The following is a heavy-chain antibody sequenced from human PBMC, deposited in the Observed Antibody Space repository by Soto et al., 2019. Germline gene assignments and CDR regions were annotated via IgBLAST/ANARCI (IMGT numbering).Heavy chain of an antibody. CDR3: ATTYYDILTGYYNDY. V-gene: IGHV3-7*02. CDR1: GFTFSSYW. CDR2: IKQDGSEK. D-gene: IGHD3-9*01. Sequence: GGSLRLSCAASGFTFSSYWMSWVRQAPGKGLEWVANIKQDGSEKYYVDSVKGRFTISRDNAKNSLYLQMNSLRAEDTAVYYCATTYYDILTGYYNDYWGQGTLVTVSS. J-gene: IGHJ4*02.